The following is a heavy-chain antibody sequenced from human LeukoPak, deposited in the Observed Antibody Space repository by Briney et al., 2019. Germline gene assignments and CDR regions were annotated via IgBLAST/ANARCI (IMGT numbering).Heavy chain of an antibody. CDR1: GFTFSSYA. CDR3: AKRAGGYSGYGSLVSDY. D-gene: IGHD5-12*01. J-gene: IGHJ4*02. CDR2: ISGSGGST. Sequence: PGASLRLSCAASGFTFSSYAMSWVRQAPGKGLEWVSAISGSGGSTYYADSVEGRFTISRDNSKNTLYLQMNSLRAEDTAVYYCAKRAGGYSGYGSLVSDYWGQGTLVTVSS. V-gene: IGHV3-23*01.